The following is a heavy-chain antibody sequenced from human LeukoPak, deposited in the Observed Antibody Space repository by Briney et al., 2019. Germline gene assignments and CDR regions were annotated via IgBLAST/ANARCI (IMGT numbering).Heavy chain of an antibody. V-gene: IGHV3-21*01. CDR1: GFTFSSYA. D-gene: IGHD3-3*01. CDR3: AKDARITIFGVVTYFDY. Sequence: GGSLRLSCAASGFTFSSYAMNWVRQAPGKGLEWVSSISSSSNYIYYADSVKGRFTISRDNSKNTLYLQMNSLRAEDTAVYYCAKDARITIFGVVTYFDYWGQGTLVTVSS. J-gene: IGHJ4*02. CDR2: ISSSSNYI.